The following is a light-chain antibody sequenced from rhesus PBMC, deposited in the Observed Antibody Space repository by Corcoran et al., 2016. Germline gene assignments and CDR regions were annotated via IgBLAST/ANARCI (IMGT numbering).Light chain of an antibody. Sequence: DIQLTQSPSSLSASVGDRVTITCRASQGISSYLAWYQQKSGKAPKLLIYNASNLQSGVPSRFSGSGSVTEFTLTISSLQPEDFATYYCLQDYTTPLTFGGGTKVEIK. CDR2: NAS. J-gene: IGKJ4*01. V-gene: IGKV1-38*01. CDR3: LQDYTTPLT. CDR1: QGISSY.